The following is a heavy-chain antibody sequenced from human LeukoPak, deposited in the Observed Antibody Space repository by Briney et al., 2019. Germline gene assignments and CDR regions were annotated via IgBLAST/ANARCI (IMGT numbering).Heavy chain of an antibody. J-gene: IGHJ6*03. D-gene: IGHD2-2*02. Sequence: GGSLRLSCAASGFTFSSYWMSWVRQAPGKGLEWVANIKQDGSEKYYVDSVKGRFTISRDNAKNSLYLQMNSLRAEDTAVYYCARVVPAAIRVGYYYYMDVWGKGTTVTVSS. CDR2: IKQDGSEK. CDR1: GFTFSSYW. V-gene: IGHV3-7*01. CDR3: ARVVPAAIRVGYYYYMDV.